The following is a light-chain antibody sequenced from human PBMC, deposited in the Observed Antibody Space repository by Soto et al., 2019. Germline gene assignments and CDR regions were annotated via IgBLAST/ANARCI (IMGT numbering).Light chain of an antibody. CDR1: QSVGRT. V-gene: IGKV3-15*01. CDR3: QQYHKWPPLT. J-gene: IGKJ4*01. CDR2: GGS. Sequence: EIVMTQSPGTLSVSPGERATLSCRDSQSVGRTLAWYQQKPGQAPRLLIYGGSTGATGTPARFSGSGSGTEFTLTINSLQPEDVAVYYCQQYHKWPPLTFGGGTKVEIK.